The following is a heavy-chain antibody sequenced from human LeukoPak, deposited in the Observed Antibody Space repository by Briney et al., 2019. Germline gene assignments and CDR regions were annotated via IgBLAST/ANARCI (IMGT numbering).Heavy chain of an antibody. CDR2: INSDGSST. Sequence: GGSLRLSCAASGFTFSSYWMHWVRQAPGRGLVWVSRINSDGSSTRYADSVKGRFTISRDNAKNTLYLQMNSLRAEDTAVYYCARDSGYSSLFDYWGQGTLVTVSS. CDR1: GFTFSSYW. CDR3: ARDSGYSSLFDY. V-gene: IGHV3-74*01. D-gene: IGHD6-13*01. J-gene: IGHJ4*02.